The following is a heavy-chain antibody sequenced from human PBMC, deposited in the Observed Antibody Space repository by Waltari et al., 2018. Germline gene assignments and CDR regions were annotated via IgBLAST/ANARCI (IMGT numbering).Heavy chain of an antibody. Sequence: QVQLVQSGAEVKKPGASVKVSCKASGYTFTGYFMHWVRQAPGQGLEWMGWINPITGATHYALKFRGRVTLTRDTSISTTYMELRRLRSDDTAVYYCARSYIVVLPAAIDFWGQGTLVTVSS. D-gene: IGHD2-2*02. CDR3: ARSYIVVLPAAIDF. J-gene: IGHJ4*02. CDR1: GYTFTGYF. V-gene: IGHV1-2*02. CDR2: INPITGAT.